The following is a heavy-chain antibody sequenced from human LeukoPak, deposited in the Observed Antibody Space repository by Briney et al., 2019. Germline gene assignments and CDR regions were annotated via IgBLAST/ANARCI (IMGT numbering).Heavy chain of an antibody. J-gene: IGHJ4*02. CDR3: ARQKVDTAMVTPMYFDC. CDR1: GGSISSSSSY. D-gene: IGHD5-18*01. V-gene: IGHV4-39*01. CDR2: IYYTGRT. Sequence: PSETLSLTCTVSGGSISSSSSYWGWIRQPPGKELEWIGSIYYTGRTFYNPSLKSRVTMSVDTSKNQFSLKLSSVTAADTAVYYCARQKVDTAMVTPMYFDCWGQGTLVTVSS.